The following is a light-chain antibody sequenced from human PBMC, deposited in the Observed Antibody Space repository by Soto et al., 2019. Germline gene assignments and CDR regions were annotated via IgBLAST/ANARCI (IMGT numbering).Light chain of an antibody. CDR3: QQSFGIPNT. CDR2: AES. J-gene: IGKJ5*01. Sequence: DIQMTRSPSSLSASVGDRVTITCRASQNIDTFLNWFRQKPGKAPEVLIYAESSLQSGVPSRFSGSGSGTDFTLTISSLQPEDVAIYYCQQSFGIPNTFGQGTRLEI. V-gene: IGKV1-39*01. CDR1: QNIDTF.